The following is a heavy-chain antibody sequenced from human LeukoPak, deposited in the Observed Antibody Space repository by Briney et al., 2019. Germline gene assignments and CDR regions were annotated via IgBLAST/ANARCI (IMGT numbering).Heavy chain of an antibody. CDR1: GGSIGTYY. CDR3: ARVRRYSSRPDAFDI. CDR2: IDYSGST. J-gene: IGHJ3*02. D-gene: IGHD6-13*01. Sequence: SETLSLTCAVSGGSIGTYYWSWIRQPPGKGLEWIGSIDYSGSTNYNPSLKSRVTISVDTSKNQFSLKLSSVAAADTAVYYCARVRRYSSRPDAFDIWGQGTMVTVSP. V-gene: IGHV4-59*01.